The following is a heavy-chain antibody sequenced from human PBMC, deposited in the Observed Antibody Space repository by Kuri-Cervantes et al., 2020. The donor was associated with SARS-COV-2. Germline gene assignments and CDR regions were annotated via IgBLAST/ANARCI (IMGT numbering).Heavy chain of an antibody. CDR3: ARDCAAGIFDY. CDR2: ISYDGSNK. CDR1: GFTFSNAW. V-gene: IGHV3-30-3*01. J-gene: IGHJ4*02. Sequence: GESLKISCAASGFTFSNAWMHWVRQAPGKGLEWVAVISYDGSNKYYADSVKGRFTISRDNSKNTLYLQMNSLRAEDTAVYYCARDCAAGIFDYWGQGTLVTVSS. D-gene: IGHD1-1*01.